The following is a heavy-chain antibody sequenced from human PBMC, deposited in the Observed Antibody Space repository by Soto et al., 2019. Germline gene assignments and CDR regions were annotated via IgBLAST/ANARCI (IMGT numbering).Heavy chain of an antibody. V-gene: IGHV3-23*01. CDR1: GFTFSSYV. CDR3: ANSIAAAVFGYYYGMDV. J-gene: IGHJ6*02. D-gene: IGHD6-13*01. CDR2: ISGSGGST. Sequence: EVQLLESGGGLVQPGGSLRLSCAASGFTFSSYVMSWVRQAPGKGLEWVSAISGSGGSTYYADSVKGRFTISRDNSKNTLYLQMNSLRAEDTAVYYCANSIAAAVFGYYYGMDVWGQGTTVTVSS.